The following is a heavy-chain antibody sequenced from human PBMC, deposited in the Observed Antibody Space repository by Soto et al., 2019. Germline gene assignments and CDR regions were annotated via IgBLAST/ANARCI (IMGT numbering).Heavy chain of an antibody. CDR2: INPNSGGT. CDR3: ARGPPVTMIVVVIKPVDY. CDR1: GYTFTGYY. Sequence: ASVKVSCKASGYTFTGYYMHWVRQAPGQGLEWMGWINPNSGGTNYAQKFQGRVTMTRDTSISTAYMELSRLRSDDTAVYYCARGPPVTMIVVVIKPVDYWGQGTLVTVSS. J-gene: IGHJ4*02. D-gene: IGHD3-22*01. V-gene: IGHV1-2*02.